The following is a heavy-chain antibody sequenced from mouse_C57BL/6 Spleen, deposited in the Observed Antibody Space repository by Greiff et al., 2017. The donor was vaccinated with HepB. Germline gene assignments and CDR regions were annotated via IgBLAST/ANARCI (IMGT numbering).Heavy chain of an antibody. CDR2: ISDGGSYT. Sequence: EVQVVESGGGLVKPGGSLKLSCAASGFTFSSYAMSWVRQTPEKRLEWVATISDGGSYTYYTDNVKGRFTISRDNAKNNLYLQMSHLKSEDTAMYYCAREDSSGLDYWGQGTTLTVSS. CDR3: AREDSSGLDY. V-gene: IGHV5-4*01. CDR1: GFTFSSYA. D-gene: IGHD3-2*02. J-gene: IGHJ2*01.